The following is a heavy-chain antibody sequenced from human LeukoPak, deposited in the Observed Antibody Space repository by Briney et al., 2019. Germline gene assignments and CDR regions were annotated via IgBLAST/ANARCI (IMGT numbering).Heavy chain of an antibody. V-gene: IGHV1-58*01. D-gene: IGHD1-26*01. Sequence: SVKVSCKASGFTFSNSAVQWVRQARGQRLEWIGWIVVGSGNANYARKFQERVTIARDVSTNTAYMELSSLRSEDTAIYYCAADIVGSQVHWGQGTVVTVSS. CDR2: IVVGSGNA. J-gene: IGHJ4*02. CDR1: GFTFSNSA. CDR3: AADIVGSQVH.